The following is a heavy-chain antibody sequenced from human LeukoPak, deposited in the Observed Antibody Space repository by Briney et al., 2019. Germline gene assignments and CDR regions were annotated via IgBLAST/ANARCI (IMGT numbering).Heavy chain of an antibody. CDR2: ISAYNGNT. V-gene: IGHV1-18*01. Sequence: ASVKVSCKASGYTFTSYGISWVRQAPGQGLEWMGWISAYNGNTNYAQKLQGRVTMTTDTSTSTAYMELRSLRSDDTAVYYCARGGAYYDFWSGYRSWFDPWGQGTLVTVSS. D-gene: IGHD3-3*01. J-gene: IGHJ5*02. CDR3: ARGGAYYDFWSGYRSWFDP. CDR1: GYTFTSYG.